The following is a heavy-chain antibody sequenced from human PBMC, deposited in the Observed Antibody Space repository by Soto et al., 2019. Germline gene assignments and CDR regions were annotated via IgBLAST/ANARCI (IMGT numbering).Heavy chain of an antibody. CDR1: GYTFRSYD. D-gene: IGHD3-10*01. CDR3: ARGSKGTYGMDV. CDR2: IGSAGDS. V-gene: IGHV3-13*01. J-gene: IGHJ6*02. Sequence: GGSLRLSCAASGYTFRSYDMHWVRQVTGKGLEWVSVIGSAGDSNYAPSVKGRFTISRENAKNSLYLQMNSLRAGDTAVYYCARGSKGTYGMDVWGQGTTVTISS.